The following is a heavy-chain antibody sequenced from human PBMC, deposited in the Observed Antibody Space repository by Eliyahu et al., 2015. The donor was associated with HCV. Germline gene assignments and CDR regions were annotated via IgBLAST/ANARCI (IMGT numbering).Heavy chain of an antibody. CDR3: VRGNTAMVTDIDY. D-gene: IGHD5-18*01. Sequence: QVQLVQSGGGVVQPGGSLRLXCAASGFTFSSYGIHWGRRAPRGGAGGWVAVISYDGSNKYYEDSVKGRFTISRDNSKNTLYLQMNSLRVEDTAVYYCVRGNTAMVTDIDYWGQGTLVTVPS. CDR1: GFTFSSYG. J-gene: IGHJ4*02. V-gene: IGHV3-30*03. CDR2: ISYDGSNK.